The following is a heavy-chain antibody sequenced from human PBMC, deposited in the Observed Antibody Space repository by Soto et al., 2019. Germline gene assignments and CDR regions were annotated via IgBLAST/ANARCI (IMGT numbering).Heavy chain of an antibody. CDR3: AREVGAPAAWLDP. CDR2: IRASGGLK. CDR1: GFPFTNYA. J-gene: IGHJ5*02. D-gene: IGHD6-25*01. V-gene: IGHV3-23*01. Sequence: EVQLSESGGYLRQPGGSLRLSCAASGFPFTNYAMTWVRQTPGKRLEWFSGIRASGGLKYYADSVRGRFTVSKDNSKNILYLQMDNLRDEDTALYYCAREVGAPAAWLDPWCQGTQITVSS.